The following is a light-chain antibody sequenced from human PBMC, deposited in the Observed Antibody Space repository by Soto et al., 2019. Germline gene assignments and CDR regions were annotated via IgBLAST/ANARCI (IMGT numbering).Light chain of an antibody. CDR3: QQYGSSPWT. CDR2: DAS. CDR1: QSVSSSY. Sequence: EIVLTQSPGTLSLSPGVRATLSCRASQSVSSSYLAWYQQKPGQAPRLLIYDASTRATGIPDRISGSGSGTDFTLTIRRLEPEDFAVYYCQQYGSSPWTFGQGTRVEIK. J-gene: IGKJ1*01. V-gene: IGKV3-20*01.